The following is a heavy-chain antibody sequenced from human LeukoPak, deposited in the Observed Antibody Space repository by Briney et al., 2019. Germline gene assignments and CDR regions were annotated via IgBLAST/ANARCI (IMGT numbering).Heavy chain of an antibody. CDR3: ARDKRPNYYDSSGHFDY. CDR2: IIPILGIA. J-gene: IGHJ4*02. CDR1: GGTFSSYT. D-gene: IGHD3-22*01. V-gene: IGHV1-69*04. Sequence: GASVKVSCKASGGTFSSYTISWVRQAPGQGLEWMGRIIPILGIANYAQKFQGRVTITADKSTSTAYMELSSLRSEDTAVYYCARDKRPNYYDSSGHFDYWGQGTLVTVSS.